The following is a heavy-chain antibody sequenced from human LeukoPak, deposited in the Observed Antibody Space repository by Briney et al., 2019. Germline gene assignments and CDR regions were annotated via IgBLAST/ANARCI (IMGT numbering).Heavy chain of an antibody. J-gene: IGHJ4*02. V-gene: IGHV3-30*02. CDR2: IRYDGSNK. D-gene: IGHD5-12*01. Sequence: PGGSLRLSCAASGFTFSSYGMYWVRQAPGKGLEWVAFIRYDGSNKYHADSVKGRFTISRDNSKNTLYLQMNSLRAEDTAVYYCAKAFGGYDYFDYWGQGALVTVSS. CDR1: GFTFSSYG. CDR3: AKAFGGYDYFDY.